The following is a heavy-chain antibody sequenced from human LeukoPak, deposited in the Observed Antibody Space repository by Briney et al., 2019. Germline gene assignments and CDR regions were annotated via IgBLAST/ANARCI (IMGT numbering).Heavy chain of an antibody. CDR1: GFTFSSYW. CDR3: ARVKVSGWTLRPYYFDY. J-gene: IGHJ4*02. D-gene: IGHD6-19*01. Sequence: GGSLRLSCAASGFTFSSYWMHWVRQAPGKGLVWVSRINSDGSSTSYADSVKGRFTISRDNAKNTLYLQMNSLRAEDTAVYYCARVKVSGWTLRPYYFDYWGQGTLVTVSS. V-gene: IGHV3-74*01. CDR2: INSDGSST.